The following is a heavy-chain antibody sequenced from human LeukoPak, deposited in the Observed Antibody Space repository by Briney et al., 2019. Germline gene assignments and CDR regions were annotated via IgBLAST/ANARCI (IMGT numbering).Heavy chain of an antibody. J-gene: IGHJ3*02. V-gene: IGHV3-53*01. CDR3: AREFGYQLEDAFDI. Sequence: KTGGSLRLSCTASGLTVSSNYMTWVRQAPGKGLEWVSLIYSGGDTYYADSVKGRFTISRDNSKNTLYLQMNSLRAEDTAVYYCAREFGYQLEDAFDIWGQGTMVTVSS. D-gene: IGHD2-2*01. CDR1: GLTVSSNY. CDR2: IYSGGDT.